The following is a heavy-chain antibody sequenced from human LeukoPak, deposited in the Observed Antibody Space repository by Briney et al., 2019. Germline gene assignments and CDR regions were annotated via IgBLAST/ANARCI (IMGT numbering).Heavy chain of an antibody. CDR3: AKDISVGATPYYFDS. V-gene: IGHV4-59*01. J-gene: IGHJ4*02. D-gene: IGHD1-26*01. Sequence: SETLSLTCTVSGGSISDYYWTWIRQPPGKGLEWIGFIFYSGSTTYNPSLNNRVTISVDTSKNQFSLTLTSVTAADTALYYCAKDISVGATPYYFDSWGQGTLVTVSS. CDR1: GGSISDYY. CDR2: IFYSGST.